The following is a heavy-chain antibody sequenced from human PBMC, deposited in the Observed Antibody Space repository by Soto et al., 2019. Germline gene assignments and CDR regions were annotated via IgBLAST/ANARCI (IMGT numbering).Heavy chain of an antibody. V-gene: IGHV4-4*07. CDR2: IHTSGST. Sequence: SSETLSLTCTVSGGSISTYYWSWIRQPAGKGLEWIGRIHTSGSTNYNPSLKSRVTMSVDTSENQFSLKLNSVTAADTAVYYCARDHNSGGYLLWGQGTLVTVSS. D-gene: IGHD3-10*01. CDR1: GGSISTYY. J-gene: IGHJ4*02. CDR3: ARDHNSGGYLL.